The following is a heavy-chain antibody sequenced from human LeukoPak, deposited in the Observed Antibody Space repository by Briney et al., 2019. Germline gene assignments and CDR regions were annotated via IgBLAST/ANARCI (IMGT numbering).Heavy chain of an antibody. V-gene: IGHV3-66*01. CDR1: GFTVSSNY. CDR3: ARDPVPYNWGSYSLDS. Sequence: PGGSLRLSCAASGFTVSSNYMNWVRQAPGRGLEWVSIIYSGGSTYYADSVKGRFTISTDNSKNTLSLQMNSLRAEDTAVYYCARDPVPYNWGSYSLDSWGQGTLVSVSS. J-gene: IGHJ4*02. D-gene: IGHD1-20*01. CDR2: IYSGGST.